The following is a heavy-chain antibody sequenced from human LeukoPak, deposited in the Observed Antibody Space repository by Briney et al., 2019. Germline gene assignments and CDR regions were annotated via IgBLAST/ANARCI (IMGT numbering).Heavy chain of an antibody. CDR1: GFTFSSYE. V-gene: IGHV3-48*03. D-gene: IGHD2-21*01. J-gene: IGHJ3*02. CDR3: AREYAVVGVVAGDAFDI. Sequence: GGSLRLSCAASGFTFSSYEMNWVRQAPGKGLEWVSYISSGGSNIYYADSVKGRFTISRDNAKNSLYLQMNSLRAEDTAVYYCAREYAVVGVVAGDAFDIWGEGTIVTVSS. CDR2: ISSGGSNI.